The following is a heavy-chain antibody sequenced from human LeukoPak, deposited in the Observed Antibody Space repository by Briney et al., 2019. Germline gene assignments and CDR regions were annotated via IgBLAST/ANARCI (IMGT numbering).Heavy chain of an antibody. D-gene: IGHD1-14*01. CDR2: IRASVSGT. V-gene: IGHV3-23*01. Sequence: GGSLRLSCAASGFTFSSYGLSWVRQAPGKGLEWVAAIRASVSGTYYVDSVQGRFIISRDNSKNTLYLQMDRLRADDTAVYYCAKDLNNNGRGFDYWGQGTLVTVSS. CDR1: GFTFSSYG. CDR3: AKDLNNNGRGFDY. J-gene: IGHJ4*02.